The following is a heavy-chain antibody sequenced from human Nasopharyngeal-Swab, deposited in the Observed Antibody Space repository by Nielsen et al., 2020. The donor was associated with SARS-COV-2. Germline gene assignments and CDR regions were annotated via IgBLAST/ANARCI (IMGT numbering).Heavy chain of an antibody. CDR1: GYTFTCYY. Sequence: ASVKVSCKASGYTFTCYYLHWVRQAPAQGLEWMGLINPTDGSTSYAQKLEGRVTMTRVTSTSTVYMELNSLRSEDTAVYYCARVLPFRITGTSGMDVWGQETTVNVSS. J-gene: IGHJ6*02. CDR2: INPTDGST. D-gene: IGHD1-7*01. V-gene: IGHV1-46*01. CDR3: ARVLPFRITGTSGMDV.